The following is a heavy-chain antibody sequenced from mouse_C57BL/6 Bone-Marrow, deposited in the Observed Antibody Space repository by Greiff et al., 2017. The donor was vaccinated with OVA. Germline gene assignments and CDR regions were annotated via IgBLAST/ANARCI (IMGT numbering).Heavy chain of an antibody. J-gene: IGHJ2*01. V-gene: IGHV1-81*01. D-gene: IGHD4-1*01. CDR3: ARGTGKGYFDY. Sequence: QVQLQQSGAELARPGASVKLSCKASGYTFTSYGISWVKQRTGQGLEWIGEIYPRSGNTYYNEKFKGKATLTADKSSSTAYMELRRLTSEDSAVYFCARGTGKGYFDYWGQGTTLTVSS. CDR2: IYPRSGNT. CDR1: GYTFTSYG.